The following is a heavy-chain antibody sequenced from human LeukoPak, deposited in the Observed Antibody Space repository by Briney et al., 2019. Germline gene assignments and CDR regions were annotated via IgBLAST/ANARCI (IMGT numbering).Heavy chain of an antibody. J-gene: IGHJ4*02. CDR3: ATSFDSSGGNPFDY. V-gene: IGHV4-61*02. Sequence: SETLSLTCTVSGGSISSGDYYWSWIRQPPGKGLEWIGRIYTSGSTNYNPSLKSRVTISVDTSKNQFSLKLSSVTAADTAVYYCATSFDSSGGNPFDYWGQGTLVTVSS. CDR1: GGSISSGDYY. D-gene: IGHD6-19*01. CDR2: IYTSGST.